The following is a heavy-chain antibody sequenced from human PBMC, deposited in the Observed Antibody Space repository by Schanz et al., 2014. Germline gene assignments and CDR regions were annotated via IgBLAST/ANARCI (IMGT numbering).Heavy chain of an antibody. D-gene: IGHD6-13*01. CDR1: GGTFSSYT. J-gene: IGHJ4*02. CDR3: ARDGVDAAAGGNY. Sequence: QVQLVQSEAEVKKPGSSVKVSCKASGGTFSSYTISWVRQAPGQGLEWMGRIIPILGIANYAQKFQGRVTFTADKSTSTAYMELSSLKSEDTAVYYCARDGVDAAAGGNYWGQGTLVTVSS. CDR2: IIPILGIA. V-gene: IGHV1-69*08.